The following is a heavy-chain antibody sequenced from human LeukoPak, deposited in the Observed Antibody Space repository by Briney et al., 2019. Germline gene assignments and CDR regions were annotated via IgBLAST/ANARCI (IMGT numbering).Heavy chain of an antibody. J-gene: IGHJ4*02. D-gene: IGHD6-13*01. CDR2: INPNSGGT. Sequence: EASVKVSCKASGYTFTGYYMHWVRQAPEQGLEWMGWINPNSGGTVYAQKFQGRVTMTGDTSISTAYMDLSRLTSDDTAVYYCARVSSTIWGIDYWGQGTLVTVSS. CDR3: ARVSSTIWGIDY. CDR1: GYTFTGYY. V-gene: IGHV1-2*02.